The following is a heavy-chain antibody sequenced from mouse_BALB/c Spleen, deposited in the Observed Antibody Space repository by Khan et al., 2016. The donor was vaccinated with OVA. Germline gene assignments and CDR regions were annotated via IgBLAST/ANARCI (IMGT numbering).Heavy chain of an antibody. V-gene: IGHV1-77*01. J-gene: IGHJ3*01. Sequence: QVQLKQSGPELVKPGASVKMSCKASGYTFTDYFITWVKQRSGQGLEWIAEIFPGNGNTYYNETFKGKATLTVDKSSNTAYMQLSSLTSEDSAVYVCARKGDDGYFLTYWGQGTLVTVSA. CDR3: ARKGDDGYFLTY. CDR1: GYTFTDYF. D-gene: IGHD2-3*01. CDR2: IFPGNGNT.